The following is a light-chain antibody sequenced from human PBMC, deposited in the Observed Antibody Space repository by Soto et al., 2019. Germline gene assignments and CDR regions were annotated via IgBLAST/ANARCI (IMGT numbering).Light chain of an antibody. V-gene: IGLV1-47*02. J-gene: IGLJ1*01. CDR2: SNN. CDR1: SSNIGSNY. Sequence: QSVLTQPPSASGTPGQRVTISCSGSSSNIGSNYVYWYHQLPGTAPKLLIYSNNQRPSGVPDRFSGSKSGTSASLAISGLRSEDEADYYCAAWDDSLSGPSYVFGTGTKVTVL. CDR3: AAWDDSLSGPSYV.